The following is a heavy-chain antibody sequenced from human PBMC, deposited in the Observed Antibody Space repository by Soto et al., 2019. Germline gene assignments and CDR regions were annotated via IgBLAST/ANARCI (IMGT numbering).Heavy chain of an antibody. CDR2: VKSKADGGTA. J-gene: IGHJ4*02. CDR1: GFSITNTW. Sequence: EVQLVESGGGLVQPGGSLRLSCAASGFSITNTWMHWVRQAPGKGLEWVGRVKSKADGGTADYAAPVKGRFTVSRDDSKNTQYLQMNSLKMEDTAVYYCISCPDFWGGHTPLWGQGTLGTVSP. V-gene: IGHV3-15*07. CDR3: ISCPDFWGGHTPL. D-gene: IGHD3-3*01.